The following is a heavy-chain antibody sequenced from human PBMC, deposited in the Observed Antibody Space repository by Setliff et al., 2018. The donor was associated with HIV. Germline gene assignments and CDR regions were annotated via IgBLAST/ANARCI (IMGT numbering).Heavy chain of an antibody. CDR1: GYTFTSYG. Sequence: ASVKVSCKASGYTFTSYGISWVRQAPGQGLEWMGWISVHNGNTNYAQSVQDRVTLTTDTSTNTAYMELRSLTSDDTAVYYCARARLQGIVTAVGPRDNCLDPWGQGTRVTVSS. CDR3: ARARLQGIVTAVGPRDNCLDP. J-gene: IGHJ5*02. V-gene: IGHV1-18*01. CDR2: ISVHNGNT. D-gene: IGHD1-26*01.